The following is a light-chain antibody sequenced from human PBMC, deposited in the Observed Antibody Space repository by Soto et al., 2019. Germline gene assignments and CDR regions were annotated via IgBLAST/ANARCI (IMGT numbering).Light chain of an antibody. Sequence: EIVLTQSPATLSLSPGETATRSCRASQSVSSTLAWYQQKPGQTPRLLIYDASNRATGIPARFSGSGSGTDFTLTVSSLEPEDFAVYYCQQRSSWPITFGGGTKVEIK. J-gene: IGKJ4*01. CDR1: QSVSST. V-gene: IGKV3-11*01. CDR3: QQRSSWPIT. CDR2: DAS.